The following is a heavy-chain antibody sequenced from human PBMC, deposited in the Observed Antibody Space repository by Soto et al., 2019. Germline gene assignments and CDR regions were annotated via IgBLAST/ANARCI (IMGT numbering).Heavy chain of an antibody. V-gene: IGHV4-30-2*01. CDR3: AAGGGLPRCY. J-gene: IGHJ4*02. CDR2: IYHSGST. CDR1: GGSISSGGYS. Sequence: QLQLQESGSGLVKPSQTLSLTCAVSGGSISSGGYSWSWIRQPPGKGLEWIGYIYHSGSTYYNPSLKSRVTISVERCQNQFSLKLSSVTAPDTAVYYCAAGGGLPRCYWGQGTLVTVSS. D-gene: IGHD4-17*01.